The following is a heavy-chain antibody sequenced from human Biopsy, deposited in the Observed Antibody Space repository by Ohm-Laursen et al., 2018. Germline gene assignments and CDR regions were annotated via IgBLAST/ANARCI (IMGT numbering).Heavy chain of an antibody. CDR2: INQAGTT. Sequence: TLSLTCAVFGQTFSDYHWSWIRQPPGKGLEWIGQINQAGTTNYNPSLKSRVSISADASKYEFFLRLTSVTAEDTAVYLCGNEVHGRDYWGQGAQVTVSS. D-gene: IGHD2-15*01. CDR3: GNEVHGRDY. CDR1: GQTFSDYH. V-gene: IGHV4-34*08. J-gene: IGHJ4*02.